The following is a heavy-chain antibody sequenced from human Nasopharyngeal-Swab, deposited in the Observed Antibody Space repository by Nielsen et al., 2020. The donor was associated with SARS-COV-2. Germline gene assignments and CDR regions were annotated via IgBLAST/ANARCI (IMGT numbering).Heavy chain of an antibody. J-gene: IGHJ6*02. V-gene: IGHV3-9*01. CDR1: RFTFDDYA. CDR2: ISWNRGTI. Sequence: GGSLRLSCVASRFTFDDYAMHWVRQVPGKGLEWVSGISWNRGTIGYVESVRGRFTISRDNAKNSLYLQMNSLRAEDTAFYYCAKGLGGVYQPYYYYVMDVWGQGTAVTVSS. CDR3: AKGLGGVYQPYYYYVMDV. D-gene: IGHD3-16*01.